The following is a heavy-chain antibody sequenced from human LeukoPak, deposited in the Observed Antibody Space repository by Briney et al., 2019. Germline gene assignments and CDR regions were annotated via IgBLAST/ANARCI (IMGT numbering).Heavy chain of an antibody. CDR1: GFTFSSNF. Sequence: GGSLRLSCAASGFTFSSNFMTWVRQAPGKGLEWVSVIYRDGTTYYTDSVKGRFTISRDTSRNTLDLQMNSPRAEDTAVYYCAKTGGPWDWGQGALVTVSS. CDR3: AKTGGPWD. J-gene: IGHJ4*02. D-gene: IGHD7-27*01. CDR2: IYRDGTT. V-gene: IGHV3-53*01.